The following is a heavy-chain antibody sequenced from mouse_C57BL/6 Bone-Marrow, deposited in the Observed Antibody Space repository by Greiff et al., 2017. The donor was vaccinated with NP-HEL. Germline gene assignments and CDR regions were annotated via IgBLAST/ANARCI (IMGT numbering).Heavy chain of an antibody. V-gene: IGHV5-6*01. Sequence: DVHLVESGGDLVKPGGSLKLSCAASGFTFSSYGMSWVRQTPDKRLEWVATISSGGSYTYYPDSVKGRFTISRDNAKNTLYLQMSSLKSEDTAMYYCARHGNYVYYAMDYWGQGTSVTVSS. CDR1: GFTFSSYG. D-gene: IGHD2-1*01. CDR3: ARHGNYVYYAMDY. CDR2: ISSGGSYT. J-gene: IGHJ4*01.